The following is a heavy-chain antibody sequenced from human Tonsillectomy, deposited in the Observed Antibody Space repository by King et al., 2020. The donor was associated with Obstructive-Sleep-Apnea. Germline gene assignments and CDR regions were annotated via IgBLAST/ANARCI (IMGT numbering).Heavy chain of an antibody. CDR3: ARDQKGYCSGGTCSPPAY. CDR1: GYTFTSYG. D-gene: IGHD2-15*01. J-gene: IGHJ4*02. Sequence: QLVQSGGEVKNPGASVKVSCKASGYTFTSYGVTWVRQAPGQGLEWMGWTSAYNNNTNYAQKFQGRVTMTTDTSTTTAYMELRSLRSDDKAVFYCARDQKGYCSGGTCSPPAYWGQGTLVTVSS. CDR2: TSAYNNNT. V-gene: IGHV1-18*04.